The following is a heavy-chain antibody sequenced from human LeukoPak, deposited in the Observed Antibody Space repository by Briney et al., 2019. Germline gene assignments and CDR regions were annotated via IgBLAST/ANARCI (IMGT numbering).Heavy chain of an antibody. Sequence: KPSETLSLTCTVSGGSISSHYWSWIRQPPGKGLEWIGYIYYSGSTNYNPSLKSRVTISVDTSKNQFSLKLSSVTAADTAVYYCARGGYDSSGYYGHWGQGTLVTVSS. CDR3: ARGGYDSSGYYGH. CDR1: GGSISSHY. D-gene: IGHD3-22*01. J-gene: IGHJ4*02. V-gene: IGHV4-59*11. CDR2: IYYSGST.